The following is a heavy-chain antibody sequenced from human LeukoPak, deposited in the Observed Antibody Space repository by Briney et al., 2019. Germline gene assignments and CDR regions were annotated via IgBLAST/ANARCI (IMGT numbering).Heavy chain of an antibody. CDR1: GYTFTGYY. CDR3: AREGPLYGSGSYDYYYYYYGMDV. Sequence: ASVKVSCKASGYTFTGYYMHWVRQAPGQGLEWMGWINPNSGGTNYAQKFQGWGTMTRDTSISTAYMELSRLRSDDTAVYYCAREGPLYGSGSYDYYYYYYGMDVWGQGTTVTVSS. D-gene: IGHD3-10*01. CDR2: INPNSGGT. J-gene: IGHJ6*02. V-gene: IGHV1-2*04.